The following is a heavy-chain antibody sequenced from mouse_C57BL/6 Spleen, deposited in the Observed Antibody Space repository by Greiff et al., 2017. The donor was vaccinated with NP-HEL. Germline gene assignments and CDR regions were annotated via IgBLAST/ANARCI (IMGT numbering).Heavy chain of an antibody. D-gene: IGHD2-4*01. Sequence: EVKLMESGGGLVQPGGSLKLSCAASGFTFSDYGMAWVRQAPRKGPEWVAFISNLAYSIYYADTVTGRFTISRENAKNTLYLEMSSLRSEDTAMYYCARNDYDGFAYWGQGTLVTVSA. V-gene: IGHV5-15*01. CDR3: ARNDYDGFAY. CDR2: ISNLAYSI. J-gene: IGHJ3*01. CDR1: GFTFSDYG.